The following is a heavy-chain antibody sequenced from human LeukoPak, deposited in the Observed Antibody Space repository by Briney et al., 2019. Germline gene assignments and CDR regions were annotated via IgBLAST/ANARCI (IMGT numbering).Heavy chain of an antibody. CDR2: INHSGST. CDR1: GGSFSGYY. D-gene: IGHD3-16*01. V-gene: IGHV4-34*01. Sequence: SETLSLTCAVYGGSFSGYYWSWIRQPPGKGLEWIGEINHSGSTNYNPSLKSRVTISVDTSKNQFSLKLSSVTAADTAVYYCARHAYDLNYDSWFDPWGQGTLVTVSS. J-gene: IGHJ5*02. CDR3: ARHAYDLNYDSWFDP.